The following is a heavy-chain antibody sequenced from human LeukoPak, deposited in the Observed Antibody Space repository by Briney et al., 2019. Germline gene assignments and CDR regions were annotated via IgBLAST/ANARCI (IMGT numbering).Heavy chain of an antibody. CDR1: GFTVCSNY. J-gene: IGHJ3*02. D-gene: IGHD5/OR15-5a*01. CDR3: ARVSSNSVANAFNS. Sequence: PGGSLRLSCADSGFTVCSNYRSWVRQAPGKGLEWVSVIYSGGSTYYADSVKGRFTISRHNSKSTLYLQKNSLRAEDTAVYYCARVSSNSVANAFNSGRQGTMVTVSS. CDR2: IYSGGST. V-gene: IGHV3-53*04.